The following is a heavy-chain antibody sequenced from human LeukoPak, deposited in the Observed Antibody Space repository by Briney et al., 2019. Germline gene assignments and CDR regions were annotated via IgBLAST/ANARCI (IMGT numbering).Heavy chain of an antibody. CDR3: ARELAVAGGDAFDI. Sequence: SETLSLTCTVSGGSMSPYYWGWIRQPPGKGLEWIGYIYHSGGTDYNPSLKSRVSMSVDTSKKQFALKLTSVTAADTAVYYCARELAVAGGDAFDIWGLGTTVTVSA. D-gene: IGHD6-19*01. CDR2: IYHSGGT. J-gene: IGHJ3*02. V-gene: IGHV4-59*01. CDR1: GGSMSPYY.